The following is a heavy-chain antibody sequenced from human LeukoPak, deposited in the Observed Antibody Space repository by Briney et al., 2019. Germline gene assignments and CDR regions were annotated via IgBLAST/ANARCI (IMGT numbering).Heavy chain of an antibody. D-gene: IGHD3-22*01. CDR2: IYHSGST. CDR3: ARGNYYYDSSGYPKTDAFDI. CDR1: GGSIRSGGYS. V-gene: IGHV4-30-2*01. J-gene: IGHJ3*02. Sequence: SQTLSLTCAVSGGSIRSGGYSWSWIRQPPGKGLEWIGYIYHSGSTYYNPSLKSRVTISVDRSKNQFSLKLSSVTAADTAVYYCARGNYYYDSSGYPKTDAFDIWGQGTMVTVSS.